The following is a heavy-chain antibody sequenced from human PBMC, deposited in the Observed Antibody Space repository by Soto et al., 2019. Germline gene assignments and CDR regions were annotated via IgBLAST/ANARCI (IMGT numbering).Heavy chain of an antibody. CDR2: IYYDGST. J-gene: IGHJ5*02. CDR3: ARGPGSTAFDP. Sequence: SETLSLTCTVSGDSIRSINNYWGWIRQPPGKGLEWIGNIYYDGSTFYNPSLKSRVAMSIDTSKNQFSLKLTSVIAADTAMYYCARGPGSTAFDPWGQGTLVTVSS. V-gene: IGHV4-39*01. D-gene: IGHD5-18*01. CDR1: GDSIRSINNY.